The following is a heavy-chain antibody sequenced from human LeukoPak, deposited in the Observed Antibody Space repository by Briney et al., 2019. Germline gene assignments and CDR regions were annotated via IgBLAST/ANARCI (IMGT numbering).Heavy chain of an antibody. CDR2: IGSSSSYI. D-gene: IGHD3-16*02. Sequence: GGSLRLSCAASGFTFSSYSMNWVRQAPGKGLEWVSSIGSSSSYIYYADSVKGRFTISRDNAKNSLYLQMNSLRAEDTAVYYCARDLIGSSRKYYYYYGMDVWGQGTTVTVSS. J-gene: IGHJ6*02. CDR1: GFTFSSYS. CDR3: ARDLIGSSRKYYYYYGMDV. V-gene: IGHV3-21*01.